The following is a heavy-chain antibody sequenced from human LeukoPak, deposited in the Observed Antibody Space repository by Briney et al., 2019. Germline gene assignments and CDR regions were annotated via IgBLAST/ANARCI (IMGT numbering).Heavy chain of an antibody. CDR3: ARGPFYYYDSNGRGDY. D-gene: IGHD3-22*01. CDR1: GYTFTGYY. J-gene: IGHJ4*02. V-gene: IGHV1-2*02. Sequence: GASVKVSCKASGYTFTGYYMHWVRQAPGQGLEWMGWINPNSGGTNYAQKFQGRVTMTRDTSISTAYMELSRLRSDDTAVYYCARGPFYYYDSNGRGDYWGQGTLVTVSS. CDR2: INPNSGGT.